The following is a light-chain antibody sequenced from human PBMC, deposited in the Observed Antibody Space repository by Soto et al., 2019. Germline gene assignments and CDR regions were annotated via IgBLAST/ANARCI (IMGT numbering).Light chain of an antibody. J-gene: IGKJ4*01. CDR2: AAS. CDR3: QQLYSYPLT. CDR1: QGISSY. V-gene: IGKV1-9*01. Sequence: DIQLTQPPSFLSASVGDRVTITCRASQGISSYLAWYQQKPGKAPKLLIYAASTLQSGVPSRFSGSGSGTEFTLTISSLQPEDFATCYCQQLYSYPLTFGGGTKVEIK.